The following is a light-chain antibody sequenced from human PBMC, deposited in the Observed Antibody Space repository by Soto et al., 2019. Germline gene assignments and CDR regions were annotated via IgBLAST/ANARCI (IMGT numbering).Light chain of an antibody. CDR3: QVWDSDSDQYV. CDR2: DDS. V-gene: IGLV3-21*02. Sequence: SYELTQPSSVSVAPGQTASITCGGNNIGSKSVHWYQQKPGQAPVVVIYDDSDRPSGIPERFSGSNSGNTATLTISRVAAGDEADYYCQVWDSDSDQYVFGGGTKVTVL. J-gene: IGLJ1*01. CDR1: NIGSKS.